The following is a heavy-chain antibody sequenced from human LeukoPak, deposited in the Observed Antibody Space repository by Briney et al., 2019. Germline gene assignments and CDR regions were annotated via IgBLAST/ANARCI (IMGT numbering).Heavy chain of an antibody. J-gene: IGHJ6*03. V-gene: IGHV3-48*01. CDR2: INTRISTI. D-gene: IGHD6-13*01. CDR3: ARVRGSSLSYYYMDV. Sequence: GGSLRLSCAASGFTFSSYNMNWVRQAPGKGLEWVSYINTRISTIYHADSVKGRFTISRDNAKNSLYLQMNGLRAEDTAVYYCARVRGSSLSYYYMDVWGKGTTVTVSS. CDR1: GFTFSSYN.